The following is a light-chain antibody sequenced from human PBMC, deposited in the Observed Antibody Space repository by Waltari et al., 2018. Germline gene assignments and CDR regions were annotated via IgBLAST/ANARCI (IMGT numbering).Light chain of an antibody. J-gene: IGKJ2*02. CDR1: QSVLYSPNNKNY. Sequence: DIVMTQSPDSLAVSLGERATINCKSSQSVLYSPNNKNYLAWFQQKPGPPPKLPIYWASTRESGVPDRFSGSGSVTDFTLTISSLQAEDVAIYYCQQYATTPRTFGQGTKLEIK. CDR2: WAS. CDR3: QQYATTPRT. V-gene: IGKV4-1*01.